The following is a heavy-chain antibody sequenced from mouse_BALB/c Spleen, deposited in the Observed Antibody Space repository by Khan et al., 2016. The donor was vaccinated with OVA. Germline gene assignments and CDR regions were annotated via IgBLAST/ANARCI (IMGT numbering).Heavy chain of an antibody. CDR1: GFTFSDYY. V-gene: IGHV5-4*02. D-gene: IGHD2-13*01. CDR2: ISDGGVYT. J-gene: IGHJ3*01. CDR3: ARGYYGDPFSY. Sequence: EVELVESGGGLVKPGGSLKLSCAASGFTFSDYYMYWVRQTPEKRLEWVATISDGGVYTYYPDSVKGRFTISRDDAKNNLYLQVSSLKYEDTAMYFCARGYYGDPFSYWGQGTLVTVSA.